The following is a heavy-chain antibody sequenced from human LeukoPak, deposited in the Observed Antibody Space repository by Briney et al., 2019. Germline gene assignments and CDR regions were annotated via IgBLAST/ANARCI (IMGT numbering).Heavy chain of an antibody. CDR1: GYTFTSYY. J-gene: IGHJ4*02. Sequence: GASVKVSCKASGYTFTSYYMHWVRQAPGQGLEWMGIINPSGGSTSYAQKFQGRVTMTRDMSTSTVYMELSSLRSEDTAVYYCARENRYYDYVWGSCAFDYWGQGTLVTVPS. V-gene: IGHV1-46*01. CDR2: INPSGGST. D-gene: IGHD3-16*01. CDR3: ARENRYYDYVWGSCAFDY.